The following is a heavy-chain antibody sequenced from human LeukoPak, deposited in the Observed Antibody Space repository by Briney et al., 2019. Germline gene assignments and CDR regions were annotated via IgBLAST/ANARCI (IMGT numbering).Heavy chain of an antibody. Sequence: PGGSLRLSCVASGFPFSTYAMHWVRQAPGKGLEWVSYISSSGSTIYYADSVKGRFTISRDNAKNSLYLQMNSLRAEDTAVYYCAKSAKYYYDSSGSRGAFDIWGQGTMVTVSS. J-gene: IGHJ3*02. CDR3: AKSAKYYYDSSGSRGAFDI. D-gene: IGHD3-22*01. V-gene: IGHV3-48*04. CDR1: GFPFSTYA. CDR2: ISSSGSTI.